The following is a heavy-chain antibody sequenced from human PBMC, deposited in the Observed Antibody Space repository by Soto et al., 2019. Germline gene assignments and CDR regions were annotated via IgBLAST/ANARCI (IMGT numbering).Heavy chain of an antibody. CDR2: IYHSGST. D-gene: IGHD5-12*01. J-gene: IGHJ4*02. CDR1: GGSISSGGYS. V-gene: IGHV4-30-2*01. CDR3: AAGGGLPRYY. Sequence: QLQLQESGAGLVKPSQTLSLTCAVSGGSISSGGYSWSWIRQPPGKGLEWSGCIYHSGSTYYNPSLTSRVTISVDRSKNQFSLKLSSVTAADTAVYYCAAGGGLPRYYWGQGTLVTVSS.